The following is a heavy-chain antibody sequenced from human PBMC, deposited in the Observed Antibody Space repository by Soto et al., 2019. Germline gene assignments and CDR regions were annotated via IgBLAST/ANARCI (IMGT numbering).Heavy chain of an antibody. V-gene: IGHV3-23*01. CDR3: GKGGGSGWSAGAHFDY. CDR2: ISSSAGST. Sequence: EVQLLESGGGLVQPGGSLRLSCAASGFTFSSYAMSWVRQAPGKGLEWVSVISSSAGSTYYADSVKGRFTISRDNSKNTLYLERGSLRAEDTAVYYCGKGGGSGWSAGAHFDYWGQGTLVTVSS. D-gene: IGHD6-19*01. J-gene: IGHJ4*02. CDR1: GFTFSSYA.